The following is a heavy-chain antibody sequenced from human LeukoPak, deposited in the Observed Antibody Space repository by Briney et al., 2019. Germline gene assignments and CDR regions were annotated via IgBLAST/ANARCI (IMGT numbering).Heavy chain of an antibody. CDR1: GGSISNYY. D-gene: IGHD2-2*03. J-gene: IGHJ4*02. CDR2: IYYSGNT. Sequence: SETLSLTCTVSGGSISNYYWSWMRQPPGKGLEWIAYIYYSGNTNHNPSLKSRVTISVDTSKNQFSLKVTSVTAADTAIHYCARWIEGLDYWGQGTLVTVSS. V-gene: IGHV4-59*01. CDR3: ARWIEGLDY.